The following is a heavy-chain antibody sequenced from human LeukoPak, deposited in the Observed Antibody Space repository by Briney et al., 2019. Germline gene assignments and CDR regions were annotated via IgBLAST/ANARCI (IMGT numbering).Heavy chain of an antibody. J-gene: IGHJ4*02. CDR1: GYTFTGYY. V-gene: IGHV1-2*02. Sequence: ASVKVSCKASGYTFTGYYMHWVRQAPGQGLEWMGWINPNSGGTNYAQKFQGRVTMTRDTSISTAYMELSRLRSDDTAVYYCARVWGHRVAATAYWGQGTLVTVSS. CDR3: ARVWGHRVAATAY. D-gene: IGHD2-15*01. CDR2: INPNSGGT.